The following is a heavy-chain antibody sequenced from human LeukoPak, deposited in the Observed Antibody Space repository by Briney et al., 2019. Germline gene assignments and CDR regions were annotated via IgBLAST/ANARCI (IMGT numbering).Heavy chain of an antibody. J-gene: IGHJ4*02. D-gene: IGHD3-22*01. CDR3: AKVPYDSSGPFDY. V-gene: IGHV3-30*18. Sequence: GGSLRLSCAASGFTLSSYGMHWVRQAPGKGLEWVAVISYDGSNKYYADSVKGRFTISRDNSKNTLYLQMNSLRAEDTAVYYCAKVPYDSSGPFDYWGQGTLVTVSS. CDR1: GFTLSSYG. CDR2: ISYDGSNK.